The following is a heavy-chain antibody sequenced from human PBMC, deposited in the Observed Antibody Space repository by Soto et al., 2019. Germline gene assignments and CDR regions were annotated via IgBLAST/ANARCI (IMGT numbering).Heavy chain of an antibody. CDR2: IYWNDDR. J-gene: IGHJ6*02. CDR3: IYRRASWDYHGLDV. CDR1: GFSLTTGGVG. V-gene: IGHV2-5*01. D-gene: IGHD2-21*01. Sequence: QFTLKESGPTLVEPTQTLTLTCSFSGFSLTTGGVGVGWIRQPPGSSPEWLAVIYWNDDRRRSPSLEHRLTITKATSKNQVILTMPNVDPVDTVTYYCIYRRASWDYHGLDVWGQGTPVTVSS.